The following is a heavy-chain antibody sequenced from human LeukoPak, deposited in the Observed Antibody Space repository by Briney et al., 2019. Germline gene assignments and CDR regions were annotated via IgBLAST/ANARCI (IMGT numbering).Heavy chain of an antibody. D-gene: IGHD3-10*01. Sequence: GGSLRLSCAASGFTVSSNYMSWVRQAPGKGQEWVSVIYSGGSTYYADSVKGRFTISRDNSKNTLYLQMNSLRAEDTAVYYCARDEETSRAPHYWGQGTLVTVSS. J-gene: IGHJ4*02. CDR2: IYSGGST. CDR1: GFTVSSNY. V-gene: IGHV3-53*01. CDR3: ARDEETSRAPHY.